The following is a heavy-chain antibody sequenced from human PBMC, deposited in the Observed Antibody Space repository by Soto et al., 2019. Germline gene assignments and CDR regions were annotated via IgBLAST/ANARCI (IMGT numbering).Heavy chain of an antibody. CDR2: ISYDGSNK. D-gene: IGHD3-3*01. CDR3: ARDQAIFGVVFSAPYYGMDV. V-gene: IGHV3-30-3*01. Sequence: QVQLVESGGGVVQPGRSLRLSCEASGFTFSSYAMHWVRQAPGKGLEWVAVISYDGSNKYYADSVKGRFTISRDNSKNTLYLQMNSLRAEDTAVYYCARDQAIFGVVFSAPYYGMDVWGQGTTVTVSS. CDR1: GFTFSSYA. J-gene: IGHJ6*02.